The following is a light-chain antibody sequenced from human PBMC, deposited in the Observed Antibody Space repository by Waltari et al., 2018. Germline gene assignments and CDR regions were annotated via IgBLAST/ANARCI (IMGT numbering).Light chain of an antibody. CDR1: SSDVGAYTY. CDR3: SSYTNRSTVI. Sequence: QSTLTQPASVSGSPGQSITISCTGSSSDVGAYTYVSWYKQYPNKAPKPMIYDVDNRPSGISNRFSGSKSGNTASLTISGLQAEDESVFYCSSYTNRSTVIFGGGTKLTVL. CDR2: DVD. V-gene: IGLV2-14*03. J-gene: IGLJ2*01.